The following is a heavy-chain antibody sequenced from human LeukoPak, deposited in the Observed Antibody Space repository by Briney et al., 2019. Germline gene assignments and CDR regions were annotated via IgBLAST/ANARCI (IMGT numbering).Heavy chain of an antibody. CDR1: GYTFTGYY. CDR2: INPNSGGT. CDR3: ARGVPQYYDFWSGYSHPANWFDP. J-gene: IGHJ5*02. V-gene: IGHV1-2*02. Sequence: GASVKVSCKASGYTFTGYYMHWVRQAPGQGLEWMGWINPNSGGTNYAQKFQGRVTMTWDTSISTAYMELSRLRSDDTAVYYCARGVPQYYDFWSGYSHPANWFDPWGQGTLVTVSS. D-gene: IGHD3-3*01.